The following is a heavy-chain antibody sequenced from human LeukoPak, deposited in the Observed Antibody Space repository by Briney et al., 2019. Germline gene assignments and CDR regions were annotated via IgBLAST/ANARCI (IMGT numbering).Heavy chain of an antibody. J-gene: IGHJ5*02. CDR1: GFTFSSYA. CDR3: AKGAGTDRT. CDR2: ISAGGVST. V-gene: IGHV3-23*01. Sequence: AGGSLRLSCAASGFTFSSYAMSWVRQAPGKGLGWVSAISAGGVSTYYADSVKGRFTISRDNSKNTLYLQINSLRAEDTAVYYCAKGAGTDRTWGQGTLVTVSS.